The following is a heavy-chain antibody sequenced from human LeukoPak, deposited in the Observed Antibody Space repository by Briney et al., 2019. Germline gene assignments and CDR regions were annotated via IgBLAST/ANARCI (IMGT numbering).Heavy chain of an antibody. V-gene: IGHV3-48*03. CDR1: GFTFSSYE. Sequence: GGSLRLSCAASGFTFSSYEMNWVRQAPGKGLEWVSYISSSGSTIYYADSVKGRFTISRDNAKNSLYLQMNSLRAEDTAIYHCARIMVATTREAFDYWGQGTRVTVSS. CDR2: ISSSGSTI. CDR3: ARIMVATTREAFDY. D-gene: IGHD5-12*01. J-gene: IGHJ4*02.